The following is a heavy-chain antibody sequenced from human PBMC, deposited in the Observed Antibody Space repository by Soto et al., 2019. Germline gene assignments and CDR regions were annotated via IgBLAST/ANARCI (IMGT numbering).Heavy chain of an antibody. CDR2: IYYSGST. CDR1: GGSISSSSYY. CDR3: ARLSGYCSSTSCPNYFDY. D-gene: IGHD2-2*01. V-gene: IGHV4-39*01. Sequence: SETLSLTCSVSGGSISSSSYYWGWIRQPPGKGLEWIGSIYYSGSTYYNPSLKSRVTISVDTSKNQFSLKLSSVTAADTAVYYFARLSGYCSSTSCPNYFDYWGQGTLVTVSS. J-gene: IGHJ4*02.